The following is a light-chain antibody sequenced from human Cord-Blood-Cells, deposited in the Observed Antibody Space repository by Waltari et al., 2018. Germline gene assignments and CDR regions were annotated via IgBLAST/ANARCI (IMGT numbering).Light chain of an antibody. CDR2: WAS. Sequence: DIVMTQSPDSLAVSLAERATINCKSSQSVLYSSNNKNYLAWYQQKPGQPPKLPIYWASTRESGVPDRFSGSGSGTDFTLPISSLQAEDVAVYYCQQYYSTPPTFGQGNKVEIK. CDR1: QSVLYSSNNKNY. CDR3: QQYYSTPPT. V-gene: IGKV4-1*01. J-gene: IGKJ1*01.